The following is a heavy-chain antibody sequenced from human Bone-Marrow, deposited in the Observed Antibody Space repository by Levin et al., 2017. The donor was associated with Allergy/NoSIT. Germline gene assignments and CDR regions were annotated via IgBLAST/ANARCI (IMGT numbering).Heavy chain of an antibody. CDR1: GFTFSSYA. V-gene: IGHV3-33*01. J-gene: IGHJ3*02. D-gene: IGHD6-19*01. CDR3: ARILSSGWPFDAFDI. CDR2: IWYDGSNK. Sequence: GGSLRLSCAASGFTFSSYAMHWVRQAPGKGLEWVAVIWYDGSNKYYGDSVKGRFTISRDSSKNTVFLQMNSLRAEDTAVYYCARILSSGWPFDAFDIWGQGTIVTVSS.